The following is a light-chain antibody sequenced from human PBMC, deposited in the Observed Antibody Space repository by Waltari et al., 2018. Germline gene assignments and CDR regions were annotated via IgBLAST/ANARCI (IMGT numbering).Light chain of an antibody. Sequence: EIVLTQSPDTLSLSPGERATLSCRASQTIKNNYLSWFQHKRGQAPRLLFFCASDTATGIPDRFTFSGSGTDFTLTISRREPEYFAVYYCQQYGNSPWTFGHGTRVEIK. CDR2: CAS. V-gene: IGKV3-20*01. CDR3: QQYGNSPWT. J-gene: IGKJ1*01. CDR1: QTIKNNY.